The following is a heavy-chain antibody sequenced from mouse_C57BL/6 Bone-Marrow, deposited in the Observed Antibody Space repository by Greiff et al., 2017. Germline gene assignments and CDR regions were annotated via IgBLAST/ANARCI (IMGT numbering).Heavy chain of an antibody. CDR1: GYSFTGYY. Sequence: EVKLVESGPELVKPGASVKISCKASGYSFTGYYMHWVKQSHGNILDWIGYIYPYNGVSSYNQKFKGKATLTVDKSSSTAYMELRSLTSEDSAVYYGARSRGNYVKFAYWGQGTLVTVSA. CDR3: ARSRGNYVKFAY. D-gene: IGHD2-1*01. CDR2: IYPYNGVS. V-gene: IGHV1-31*01. J-gene: IGHJ3*01.